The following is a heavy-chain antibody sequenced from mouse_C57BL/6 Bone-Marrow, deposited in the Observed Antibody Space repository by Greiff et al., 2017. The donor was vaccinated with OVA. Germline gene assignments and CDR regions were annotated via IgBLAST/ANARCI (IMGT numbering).Heavy chain of an antibody. J-gene: IGHJ3*01. V-gene: IGHV14-3*01. D-gene: IGHD1-1*01. CDR1: GFNIKNTY. CDR2: IDPANGNT. CDR3: ARSITTVVESFAY. Sequence: EVQLQESVAELVRPGASVKLSCTASGFNIKNTYMHWVKQRPEQGLEWIGRIDPANGNTKYAPKFQGKATITADTSSNTAYLQLSSLTSEDTAIYYCARSITTVVESFAYWGQGTLVTVSA.